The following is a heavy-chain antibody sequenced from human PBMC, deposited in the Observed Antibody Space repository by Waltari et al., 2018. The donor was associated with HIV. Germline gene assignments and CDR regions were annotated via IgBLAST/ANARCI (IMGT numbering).Heavy chain of an antibody. CDR3: ARIRTYYDILTGYYSPYAFDI. J-gene: IGHJ3*02. CDR2: IFSNDEK. D-gene: IGHD3-9*01. V-gene: IGHV2-26*01. CDR1: GFSLSNARMG. Sequence: QVTLKESGPVLVKPTETLTLTCTVSGFSLSNARMGVSWIRQPPGKALEWLAHIFSNDEKSYSTSLKSRLTISKDTSKSQVVLTMTNMDPVDTATYYCARIRTYYDILTGYYSPYAFDIWGQGTMVTVSS.